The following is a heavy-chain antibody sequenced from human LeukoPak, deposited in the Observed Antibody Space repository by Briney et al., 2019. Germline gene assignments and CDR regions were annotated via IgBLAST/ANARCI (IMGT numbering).Heavy chain of an antibody. CDR1: GFTFSSYA. CDR2: ISGSGGST. V-gene: IGHV3-23*01. Sequence: GGSLRFSCAASGFTFSSYAMSWVRQAPGKGLEWVSGISGSGGSTYYADSVKGRFTISRDNSKNTLSLQMNSLRAEDTAVYYCAKDNYYDSSGYYGEYFQHWGQGTLVTVSS. D-gene: IGHD3-22*01. J-gene: IGHJ1*01. CDR3: AKDNYYDSSGYYGEYFQH.